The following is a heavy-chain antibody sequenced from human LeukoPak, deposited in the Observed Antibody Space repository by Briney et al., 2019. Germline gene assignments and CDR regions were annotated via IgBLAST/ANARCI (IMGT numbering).Heavy chain of an antibody. CDR1: GGSFSGYY. CDR2: INHSGST. J-gene: IGHJ6*03. CDR3: ARGMAGDFYYYYYMDV. V-gene: IGHV4-34*01. Sequence: PSETLSLTCAVYGGSFSGYYWSWIRQPPGKGLEWIGEINHSGSTNYNPSLKSRVTISVDTSKNQFSLKLNSVTAADTAVYYCARGMAGDFYYYYYMDVWGKGTTVTVSS. D-gene: IGHD6-19*01.